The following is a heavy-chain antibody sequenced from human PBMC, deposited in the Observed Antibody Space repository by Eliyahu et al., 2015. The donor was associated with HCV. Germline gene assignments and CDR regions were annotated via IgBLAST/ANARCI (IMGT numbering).Heavy chain of an antibody. V-gene: IGHV3-23*01. CDR2: XAASGTAT. J-gene: IGHJ5*02. Sequence: EVQLLESGGGLVQPGGSLRLSCAASGFTFSRSAMSWVRRAPGKGLEXVSTXAASGTATYYADSXKGRFAISRDNSKNMVYLQMNSLRVDDKAVYYCAKGSGATLGSWYSWFDPWGQGTLVTVSS. D-gene: IGHD6-13*01. CDR1: GFTFSRSA. CDR3: AKGSGATLGSWYSWFDP.